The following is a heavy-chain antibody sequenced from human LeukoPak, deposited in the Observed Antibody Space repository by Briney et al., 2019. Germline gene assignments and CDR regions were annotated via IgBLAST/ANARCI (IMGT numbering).Heavy chain of an antibody. Sequence: GGSLRLSCAASGFTFSSYAMSWVRQAPGKGLEWVSAISGSGTSTYYTDSVKGRFTISRDNSKNTLYLQMNSLRAEDTAVFYCAKDRGGYNGEYFDYWGQGTLVTVSS. CDR3: AKDRGGYNGEYFDY. J-gene: IGHJ4*02. CDR1: GFTFSSYA. V-gene: IGHV3-23*01. CDR2: ISGSGTST. D-gene: IGHD5-24*01.